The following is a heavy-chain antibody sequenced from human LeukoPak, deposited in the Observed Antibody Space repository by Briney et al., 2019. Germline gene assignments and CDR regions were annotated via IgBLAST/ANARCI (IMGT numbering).Heavy chain of an antibody. CDR3: ARDLRLLDALDI. Sequence: SETLSLTCTVSGGSISRYYWSWIRQPPGKGLEWIGYIYYSGSTNYNPSLKSRVTISVDTSKNQFSLRLSSVTAADTAVYYCARDLRLLDALDIWGQGTMATVSS. CDR2: IYYSGST. J-gene: IGHJ3*02. D-gene: IGHD2-15*01. CDR1: GGSISRYY. V-gene: IGHV4-59*01.